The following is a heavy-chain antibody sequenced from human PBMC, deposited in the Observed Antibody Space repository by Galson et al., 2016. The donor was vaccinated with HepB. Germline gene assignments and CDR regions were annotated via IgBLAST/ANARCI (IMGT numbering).Heavy chain of an antibody. CDR1: GFTFSSYS. D-gene: IGHD3-3*01. V-gene: IGHV3-21*01. CDR3: ARDLTGFKKYYDFWSGYFFYYYGMDV. J-gene: IGHJ6*02. CDR2: IRSSSTYI. Sequence: SLRLSCAGSGFTFSSYSMNWVRQAPGKGLEWVSSIRSSSTYIYYADSVKGRFTISRDNAKNSLYLQMNSLRAEDTAVYYCARDLTGFKKYYDFWSGYFFYYYGMDVWGQGTTVTVSS.